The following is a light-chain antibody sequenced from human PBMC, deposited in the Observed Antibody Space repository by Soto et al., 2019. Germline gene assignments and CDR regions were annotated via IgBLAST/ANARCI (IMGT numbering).Light chain of an antibody. J-gene: IGKJ2*01. Sequence: DIQMTQSPSSVSASEGDRVTITCRASQGISNWLAWYQQKPGKAPKLLIYAASSLQSGVPSRFSGSGYGTDFTLTIDSLQPEDFATYYCQQANNFPFTFGQGTKLEIK. CDR1: QGISNW. V-gene: IGKV1D-12*01. CDR3: QQANNFPFT. CDR2: AAS.